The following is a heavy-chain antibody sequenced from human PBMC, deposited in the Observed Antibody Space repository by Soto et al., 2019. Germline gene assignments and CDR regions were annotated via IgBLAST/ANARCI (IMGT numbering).Heavy chain of an antibody. V-gene: IGHV3-74*01. CDR2: IDNDGISR. CDR1: GFTFSSNW. J-gene: IGHJ4*02. Sequence: EVQLVESGGGLVQPGGSLRLSCAASGFTFSSNWMHWVRQGPGKGLVWVSRIDNDGISRDYAESVKGRFTISRDNAKNTLYLEMSSLRAEDTAVYYCATGSGWYSPDYWGQGTLVTVSS. D-gene: IGHD6-19*01. CDR3: ATGSGWYSPDY.